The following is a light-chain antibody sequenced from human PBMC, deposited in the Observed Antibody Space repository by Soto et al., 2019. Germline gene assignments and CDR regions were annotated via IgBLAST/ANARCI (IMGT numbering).Light chain of an antibody. CDR3: QQYGSSIT. V-gene: IGKV3-20*01. CDR1: QSVSSNY. CDR2: GTS. J-gene: IGKJ5*01. Sequence: EIVLTQSPVTLSLSPGERATFSCRASQSVSSNYLAWYQQKPGQAPRLLIYGTSIRATGVPARFSGGGSGTDFTLTISRLEPEDFAVFYCQQYGSSITFGQGTRLEIK.